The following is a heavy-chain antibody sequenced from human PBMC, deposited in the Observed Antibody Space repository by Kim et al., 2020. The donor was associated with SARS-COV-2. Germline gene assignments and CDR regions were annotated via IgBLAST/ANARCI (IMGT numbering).Heavy chain of an antibody. CDR1: GYNFINYA. CDR3: ARSSDQGRFLEWAPFDF. D-gene: IGHD3-3*01. CDR2: INPKTTYT. Sequence: ASVKVSCKASGYNFINYALHWLRQAPGQRPEWMGWINPKTTYTKYSQSFQGRVTISGDTSASTGYMELSGLTSEDTSIYYCARSSDQGRFLEWAPFDFWG. V-gene: IGHV1-3*01. J-gene: IGHJ4*01.